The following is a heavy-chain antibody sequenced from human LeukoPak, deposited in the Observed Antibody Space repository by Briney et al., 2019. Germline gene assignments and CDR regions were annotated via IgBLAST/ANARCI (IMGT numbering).Heavy chain of an antibody. J-gene: IGHJ4*02. D-gene: IGHD5-24*01. CDR2: ISGSGGNT. CDR3: ARTRDGYKPYFFDY. CDR1: GFTFSIYA. V-gene: IGHV3-23*01. Sequence: GGSLRLSCAASGFTFSIYAMTWVRQAPGKGLEWVSAISGSGGNTHYADSVKGRFTISRDNSKNTLYLQMNSLRAEDTAVYYCARTRDGYKPYFFDYWGQGTLVTVSS.